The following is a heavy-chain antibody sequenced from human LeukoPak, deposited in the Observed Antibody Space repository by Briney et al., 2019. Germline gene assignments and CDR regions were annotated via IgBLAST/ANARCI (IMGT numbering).Heavy chain of an antibody. CDR3: ARGGQLWTD. J-gene: IGHJ4*02. Sequence: PGRSLRLSCAASGFTFSSYAMHWVRQAPGKGLEWVAVISYDGSNKYYADSVKGRFTISRDNSKNTLYLQMNSLRAEDTAVYYCARGGQLWTDWGQGTLVTVSS. CDR1: GFTFSSYA. CDR2: ISYDGSNK. V-gene: IGHV3-30*07. D-gene: IGHD5-18*01.